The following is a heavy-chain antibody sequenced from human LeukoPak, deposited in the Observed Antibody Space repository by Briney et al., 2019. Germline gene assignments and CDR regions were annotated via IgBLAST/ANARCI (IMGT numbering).Heavy chain of an antibody. J-gene: IGHJ4*02. V-gene: IGHV1-69*06. CDR1: GGTFSSYA. D-gene: IGHD3-22*01. Sequence: SVKVSCKASGGTFSSYAISWVRQAPGQGLEWMGGIIPIFGSANYARKFQGRVTITADKSTSTAYMELSSLRSEDTAVYYCAREARSYYDRSADYWGQGTRVTVSS. CDR3: AREARSYYDRSADY. CDR2: IIPIFGSA.